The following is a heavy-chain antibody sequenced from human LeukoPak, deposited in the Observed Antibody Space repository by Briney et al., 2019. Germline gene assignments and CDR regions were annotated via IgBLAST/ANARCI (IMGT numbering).Heavy chain of an antibody. J-gene: IGHJ6*03. CDR1: GYTFTSYG. D-gene: IGHD2-2*01. CDR2: ISAYNGNT. Sequence: ASVKVSCKASGYTFTSYGISWVRQAPGQGLEWMGWISAYNGNTNYAQKLQGRVTMTTDTSTSTAYMELRSLRSDDTAVYYCARKHCSRTSCYPDMDVWGKGTTVTVSS. CDR3: ARKHCSRTSCYPDMDV. V-gene: IGHV1-18*01.